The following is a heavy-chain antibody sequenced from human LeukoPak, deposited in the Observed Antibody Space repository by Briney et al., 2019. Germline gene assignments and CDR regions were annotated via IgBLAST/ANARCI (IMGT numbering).Heavy chain of an antibody. D-gene: IGHD3-22*01. CDR2: IRSKAYGGTT. Sequence: GGSLRLSCTASGFTFGDYAMSWFRQAPGKGLEWVGFIRSKAYGGTTEYAASAKGRFTISRDDSKSIAYLQMNSLKTEDTAVYYCTRVPTYYYDSSGGGDFQHWGQGTLVTVSS. CDR3: TRVPTYYYDSSGGGDFQH. J-gene: IGHJ1*01. V-gene: IGHV3-49*03. CDR1: GFTFGDYA.